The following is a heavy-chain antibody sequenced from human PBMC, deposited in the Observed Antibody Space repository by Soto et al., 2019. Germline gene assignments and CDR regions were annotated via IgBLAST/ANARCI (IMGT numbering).Heavy chain of an antibody. D-gene: IGHD1-26*01. V-gene: IGHV3-49*03. Sequence: PGGSLRLSCTASGFTFGDYAMSWFRQAPGKGLEWVGFIRSKAYGGTTEYAASVKGRFTISRDDSKSIAYLQMNSLRAEDTAVYYCAKELGQDPYFDYWGQGTLVTVSS. J-gene: IGHJ4*02. CDR2: IRSKAYGGTT. CDR1: GFTFGDYA. CDR3: AKELGQDPYFDY.